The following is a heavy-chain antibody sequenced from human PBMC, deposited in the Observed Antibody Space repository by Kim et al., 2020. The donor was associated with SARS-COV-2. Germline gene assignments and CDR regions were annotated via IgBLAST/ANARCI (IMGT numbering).Heavy chain of an antibody. D-gene: IGHD3-10*01. Sequence: GGSLRLSCAATGFSFRSYAMGWVRQAPGAGLEWVSGISGGGGSTNYADSVKGRFTISRDNSYNILYLKLNSLRAEDTAVYYCAKPHSYGSGNFYFFDYWG. CDR3: AKPHSYGSGNFYFFDY. CDR1: GFSFRSYA. CDR2: ISGGGGST. J-gene: IGHJ4*01. V-gene: IGHV3-23*01.